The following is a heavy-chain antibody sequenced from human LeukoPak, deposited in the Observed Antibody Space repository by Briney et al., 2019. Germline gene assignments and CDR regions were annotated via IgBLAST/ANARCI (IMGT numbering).Heavy chain of an antibody. V-gene: IGHV4-61*08. CDR2: IYYSGST. CDR3: AREGYDILTGYYDAFDI. Sequence: SETLSLTCTVSGGSISSGGYYWSWIRQHPGKGLEWIGYIYYSGSTNYNPFLKSRVTISVDTSKNQFSLKLSSVTAADTAVYYCAREGYDILTGYYDAFDIWGQGTMVTVSS. CDR1: GGSISSGGYY. J-gene: IGHJ3*02. D-gene: IGHD3-9*01.